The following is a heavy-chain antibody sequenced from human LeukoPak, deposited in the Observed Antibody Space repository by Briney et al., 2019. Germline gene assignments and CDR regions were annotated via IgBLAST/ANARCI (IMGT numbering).Heavy chain of an antibody. Sequence: GASVKVSCKASGGTFSSYAISWVRQAPGQGLEWMGGIIPIFGTANYAQKFQGRVTITADKSTSTAYMELSSLRSEDTAVYCCAKEDRGFDYWGQGTLVTVSS. D-gene: IGHD2-15*01. J-gene: IGHJ4*02. V-gene: IGHV1-69*06. CDR3: AKEDRGFDY. CDR2: IIPIFGTA. CDR1: GGTFSSYA.